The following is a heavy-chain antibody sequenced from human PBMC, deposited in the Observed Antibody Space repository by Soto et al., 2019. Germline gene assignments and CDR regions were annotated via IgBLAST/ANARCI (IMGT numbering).Heavy chain of an antibody. CDR2: INHSGST. J-gene: IGHJ5*02. Sequence: SETLSLTCAVYGGSLSGYYWSWIRQPPGKGLEWIGEINHSGSTNYNPSLKSRVTISVDTSKNQFSLKLSSVTAADTAVYYCARSGDRFDPWGRGTLVTVSS. CDR1: GGSLSGYY. D-gene: IGHD1-1*01. V-gene: IGHV4-34*01. CDR3: ARSGDRFDP.